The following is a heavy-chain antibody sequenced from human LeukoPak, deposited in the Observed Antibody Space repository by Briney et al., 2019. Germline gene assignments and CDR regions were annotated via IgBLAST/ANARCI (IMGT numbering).Heavy chain of an antibody. CDR3: ARELGYSYGQRVVY. Sequence: PGRSLRLSCAASGFTFSRYAMHWARQAPGKGLEWVALISYDGSNEYYADSVKGRFTISRDNSKNTLYLQMNSLRAEDTAVYYCARELGYSYGQRVVYWGQGTLVTVSS. J-gene: IGHJ4*02. CDR2: ISYDGSNE. CDR1: GFTFSRYA. V-gene: IGHV3-30-3*01. D-gene: IGHD5-18*01.